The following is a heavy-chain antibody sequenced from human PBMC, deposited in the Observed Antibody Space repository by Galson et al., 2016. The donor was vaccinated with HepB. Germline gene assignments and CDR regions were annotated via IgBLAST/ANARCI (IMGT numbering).Heavy chain of an antibody. D-gene: IGHD4-17*01. J-gene: IGHJ4*02. CDR3: ARRRTVLRPGGPTFDF. V-gene: IGHV2-5*02. Sequence: PALVKPTQTLTLTCTFSGFSLTTSGVGVGWIRQPPGKALEWLALIHWDDDKRYSPSLKSRLTITRDTSKKQVVLTMTNMDPVDTGTYYCARRRTVLRPGGPTFDFWGQGTLVTVSS. CDR1: GFSLTTSGVG. CDR2: IHWDDDK.